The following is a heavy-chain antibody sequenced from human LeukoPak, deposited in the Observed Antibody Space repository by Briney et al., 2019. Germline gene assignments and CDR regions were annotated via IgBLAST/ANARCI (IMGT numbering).Heavy chain of an antibody. CDR3: ARKKRVDTDSIMVYYYYAMDV. CDR2: IWYDGSNK. Sequence: GGSLRLSCAASGFTFGSYGMHWVRQAPGKGLEWVAVIWYDGSNKYYADSVKGRFTISRDNSKKTLYLQTNNLRAEDTAVYYCARKKRVDTDSIMVYYYYAMDVWGQGTTVTVSS. V-gene: IGHV3-33*01. J-gene: IGHJ6*02. D-gene: IGHD5-18*01. CDR1: GFTFGSYG.